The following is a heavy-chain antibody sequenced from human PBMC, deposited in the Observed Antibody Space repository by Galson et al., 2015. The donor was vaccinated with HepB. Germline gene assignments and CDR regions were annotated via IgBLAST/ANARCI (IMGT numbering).Heavy chain of an antibody. Sequence: SLRLSCAASGFTFSSYGMHWVRQAPGKGLEWVAVISYDGSNKYYADSVKGRFTISRDNSKNTLYLQMNSLRAEDTAVYYCAKDCYERAFAAAPWFDPWGQGTLVTVSS. CDR3: AKDCYERAFAAAPWFDP. D-gene: IGHD2-2*01. J-gene: IGHJ5*02. V-gene: IGHV3-30*18. CDR2: ISYDGSNK. CDR1: GFTFSSYG.